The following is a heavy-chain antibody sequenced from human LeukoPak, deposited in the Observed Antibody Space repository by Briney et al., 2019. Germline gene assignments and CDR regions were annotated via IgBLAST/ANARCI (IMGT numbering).Heavy chain of an antibody. Sequence: GGSLRLSCAASGFTLSDHYMYWVRQAPGKGREWVCRTRNKVNSYSTEYAASVTGRFTISRDDSKNSLYLQMNSLKNEDTAVYYCVSKITTSYYGGQGTLVIVSS. D-gene: IGHD3-22*01. CDR3: VSKITTSYY. CDR1: GFTLSDHY. CDR2: TRNKVNSYST. J-gene: IGHJ4*02. V-gene: IGHV3-72*01.